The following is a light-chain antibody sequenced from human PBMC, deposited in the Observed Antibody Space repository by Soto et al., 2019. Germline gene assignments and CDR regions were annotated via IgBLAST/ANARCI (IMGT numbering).Light chain of an antibody. CDR3: CSYAGNSYV. V-gene: IGLV2-23*01. Sequence: QSVLTQPASGSGSPGQSITISCTGTRSDVGTYNLVSWYQQHPGKAPKLMIYEGTKRPSGVSNRFSGSKSGNTASLTISGLQAEDDADYYCCSYAGNSYVFGTGTKVTVL. CDR2: EGT. CDR1: RSDVGTYNL. J-gene: IGLJ1*01.